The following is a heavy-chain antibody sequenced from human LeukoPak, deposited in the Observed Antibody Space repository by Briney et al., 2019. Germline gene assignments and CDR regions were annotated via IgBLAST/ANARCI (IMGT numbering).Heavy chain of an antibody. CDR3: ARDILTGYSRRYYYYGMDV. CDR2: IYYSGST. J-gene: IGHJ6*02. CDR1: GGSISSYY. Sequence: PSETLSLTCTVSGGSISSYYWSWIRQPPGKGLEWIGYIYYSGSTNYNPSLKSRVTISVDTSKNQFSLKPSSVTAADTAVYYCARDILTGYSRRYYYYGMDVWGQGTTVTVSS. D-gene: IGHD3-9*01. V-gene: IGHV4-59*01.